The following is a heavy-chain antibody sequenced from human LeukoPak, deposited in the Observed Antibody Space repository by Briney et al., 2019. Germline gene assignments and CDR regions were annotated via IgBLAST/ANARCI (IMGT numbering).Heavy chain of an antibody. Sequence: TPSETLSLTCTVSGGSISSYYWSWIRQPPGKGLEWIGYIYYSGSTNYNPSLKSRVTISVDTSKNQFSLELSSVTAADTAVYYCARGRGSYYGPLFYWGQGTLVTVSS. CDR3: ARGRGSYYGPLFY. J-gene: IGHJ4*02. CDR1: GGSISSYY. V-gene: IGHV4-59*01. CDR2: IYYSGST. D-gene: IGHD1-26*01.